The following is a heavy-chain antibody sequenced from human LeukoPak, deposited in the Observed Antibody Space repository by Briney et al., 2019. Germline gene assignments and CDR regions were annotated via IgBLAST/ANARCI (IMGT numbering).Heavy chain of an antibody. CDR2: ISAYNGNT. J-gene: IGHJ4*02. V-gene: IGHV1-18*03. CDR3: ARDRFDY. Sequence: ASVKVSCKASGYTFTSYGISWVRQAPGQGLEWMGWISAYNGNTNYAQKLQGRFTISRDNSKNTLYLQMGSLRAEDMAVYYCARDRFDYWGQGTLVTVSS. CDR1: GYTFTSYG.